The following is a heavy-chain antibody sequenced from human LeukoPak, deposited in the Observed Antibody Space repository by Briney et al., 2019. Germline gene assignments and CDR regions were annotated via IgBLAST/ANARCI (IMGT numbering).Heavy chain of an antibody. CDR2: IQPDGSEK. D-gene: IGHD2-2*01. V-gene: IGHV3-7*01. CDR1: EFTFSNQW. Sequence: GGSLTLSCAASEFTFSNQWMTWVRQAPGKGLEWVANIQPDGSEKYYVGSVRGRFTISRDNVRNLLYLQMNSLRFEDTAVYYCASERPSSSWYDFWGQGILVTVSS. CDR3: ASERPSSSWYDF. J-gene: IGHJ5*01.